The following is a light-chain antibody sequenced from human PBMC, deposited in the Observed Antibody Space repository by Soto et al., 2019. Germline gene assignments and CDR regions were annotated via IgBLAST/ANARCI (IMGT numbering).Light chain of an antibody. Sequence: DVQMTQSTSSLSASVGDRVTISCGASQSIGTSLYWFKQKPGKAPKILIFNVSSLENGVPSRFSVIGSGTEFSLTLLCLKPDDVATEDCQQLNTLWTFGPGTKVDIK. V-gene: IGKV1-5*01. CDR2: NVS. CDR3: QQLNTLWT. CDR1: QSIGTS. J-gene: IGKJ1*01.